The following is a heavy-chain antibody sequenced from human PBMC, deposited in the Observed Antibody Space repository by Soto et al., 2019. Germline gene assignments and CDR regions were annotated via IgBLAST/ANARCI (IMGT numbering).Heavy chain of an antibody. CDR2: IYYSGST. J-gene: IGHJ4*02. V-gene: IGHV4-31*03. D-gene: IGHD3-3*01. CDR1: GGSISSGGYY. Sequence: PSETLSLTCTVSGGSISSGGYYWSWIRQHPGKGLEWIGYIYYSGSTYYNPSLKSRVTISVDASKNQFSLKLSSVTAADTAVYYCARARGDYDFWSGLNYFDYWGQGTLVTVSS. CDR3: ARARGDYDFWSGLNYFDY.